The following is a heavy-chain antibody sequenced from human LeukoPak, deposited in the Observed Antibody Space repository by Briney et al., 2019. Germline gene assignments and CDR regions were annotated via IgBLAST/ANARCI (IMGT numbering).Heavy chain of an antibody. CDR1: GFTFSSYA. V-gene: IGHV3-21*01. D-gene: IGHD1-26*01. Sequence: PGGSLRLSRAASGFTFSSYAMSWVRQAPGKGLEWVSSISSSSSYIYYADSVKGRFTISRDNAKNSLYLQMNSLRAEDTAVYYCASGMGARTPYYFDYWGQGTLVTVSS. J-gene: IGHJ4*02. CDR3: ASGMGARTPYYFDY. CDR2: ISSSSSYI.